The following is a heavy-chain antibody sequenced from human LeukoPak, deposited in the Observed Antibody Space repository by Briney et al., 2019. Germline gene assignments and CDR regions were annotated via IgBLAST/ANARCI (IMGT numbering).Heavy chain of an antibody. CDR3: ARADCSGGSCYSGY. Sequence: GGSLRLSCAASGFSFSTYIMNWVRQAPGKGLEWVSYISSSSSLIYYADSVKGRFTISRDNAKNSLYLQMNSLRDEDTAVYYCARADCSGGSCYSGYWGQGTLVTVSS. V-gene: IGHV3-48*02. D-gene: IGHD2-15*01. J-gene: IGHJ4*02. CDR1: GFSFSTYI. CDR2: ISSSSSLI.